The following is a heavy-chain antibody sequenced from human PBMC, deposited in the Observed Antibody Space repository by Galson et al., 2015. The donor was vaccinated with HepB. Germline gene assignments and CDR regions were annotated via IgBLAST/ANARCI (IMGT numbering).Heavy chain of an antibody. J-gene: IGHJ4*02. D-gene: IGHD3-10*01. V-gene: IGHV5-10-1*01. Sequence: QSGAEVKKPGESLRISCQGSGYSFTSYWITWVRQMPGKGLEWMGRIDPSDSYTNYSPSFQGHVTISADKSISTAYLQWSSLKASDTAMYYCARRYPLVRGKPYYLDYWGQGTLVTVSS. CDR2: IDPSDSYT. CDR1: GYSFTSYW. CDR3: ARRYPLVRGKPYYLDY.